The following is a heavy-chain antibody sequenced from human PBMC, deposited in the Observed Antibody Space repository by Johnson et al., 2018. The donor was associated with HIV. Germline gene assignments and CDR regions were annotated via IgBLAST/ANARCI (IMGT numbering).Heavy chain of an antibody. Sequence: DVQLVESGGGLVKPGGSLRLSCAASGFTFSNAWMSWVRQAPGKGLEWVSGINWNGGSTGFADSVTGRFTISRDNSKNSLFLQMNSLRVEDTAVYYCARSGGYPNAFDIWGQGTMVIVSS. J-gene: IGHJ3*02. CDR3: ARSGGYPNAFDI. CDR1: GFTFSNAW. V-gene: IGHV3-20*04. D-gene: IGHD6-13*01. CDR2: INWNGGST.